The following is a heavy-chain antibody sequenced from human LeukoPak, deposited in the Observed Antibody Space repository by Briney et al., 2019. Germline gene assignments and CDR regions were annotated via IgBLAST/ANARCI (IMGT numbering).Heavy chain of an antibody. J-gene: IGHJ4*02. CDR3: ARDRDSSGYHAY. CDR2: ISYDGSNK. D-gene: IGHD3-22*01. V-gene: IGHV3-30-3*01. Sequence: GGSLRLSCAASGFTFSSYAMHWVRQAPGKGLEWVAVISYDGSNKYYADSVKGRFTIFRDNSKNTLYLQMNSLRAEDTAVYYCARDRDSSGYHAYWGQGTLVTVPS. CDR1: GFTFSSYA.